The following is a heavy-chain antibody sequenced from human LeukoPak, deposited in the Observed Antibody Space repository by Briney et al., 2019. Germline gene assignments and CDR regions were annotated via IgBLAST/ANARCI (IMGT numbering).Heavy chain of an antibody. Sequence: PGRSLRLSCAASGFTFSRNAMHWVRQTPGKGLEWVSVISYEGSTTYYSDSLKGRFTISRDNSKSTMYIQMNSLRAEDTAVFYCARDTGDGVTPPDYYYYMDVWGTGTTVTVSS. J-gene: IGHJ6*03. V-gene: IGHV3-30*04. CDR3: ARDTGDGVTPPDYYYYMDV. CDR1: GFTFSRNA. CDR2: ISYEGSTT. D-gene: IGHD5-24*01.